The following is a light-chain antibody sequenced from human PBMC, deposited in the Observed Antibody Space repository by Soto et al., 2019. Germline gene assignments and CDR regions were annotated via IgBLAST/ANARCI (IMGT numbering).Light chain of an antibody. V-gene: IGKV3-15*01. CDR1: QGISNF. Sequence: MTQSPSSLSASVGDRVTITCRASQGISNFLAWYRQKPGQAPRLLISDASTRATGVPARFSGSGSGTEFTLTISSLQSEDSGIYYCQQYNFWPPLTFGGGTKVEIK. CDR3: QQYNFWPPLT. CDR2: DAS. J-gene: IGKJ4*01.